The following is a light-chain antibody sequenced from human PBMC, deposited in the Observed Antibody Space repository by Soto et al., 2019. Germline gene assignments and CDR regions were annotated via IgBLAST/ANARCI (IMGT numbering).Light chain of an antibody. CDR3: QQRTNCPPT. CDR1: QSVRND. J-gene: IGKJ4*01. Sequence: DIELTQSPATLSLSPGERATLSCRASQSVRNDLVWYHQKPGQAPRVLIYSASNWATGVPARFSGSGSGTDFTLTISSLEPEDFAVYYCQQRTNCPPTFGGGTKVEMK. CDR2: SAS. V-gene: IGKV3-11*01.